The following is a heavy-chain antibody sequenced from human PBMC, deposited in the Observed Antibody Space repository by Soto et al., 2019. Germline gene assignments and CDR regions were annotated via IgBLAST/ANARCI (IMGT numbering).Heavy chain of an antibody. Sequence: SETLSLTCTVSGGSISSYYWSWIRQPPGKGLEWIGYIYYSGSTNYNPSLKSRVTISVDTSKNQFSLKLSSVTAADTAVYYCARSYSSTLENWFDPWGQGTLVTFSS. D-gene: IGHD6-13*01. CDR2: IYYSGST. V-gene: IGHV4-59*01. CDR3: ARSYSSTLENWFDP. CDR1: GGSISSYY. J-gene: IGHJ5*02.